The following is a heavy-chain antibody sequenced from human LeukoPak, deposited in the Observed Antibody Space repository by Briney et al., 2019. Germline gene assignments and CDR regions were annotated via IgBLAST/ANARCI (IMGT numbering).Heavy chain of an antibody. Sequence: SETLSLTCTVSGGSISSSRNYWGWIRQSPGKGLEWIGSIYYSGSTYYNPSLKSRVTISADMSNNQFSLKLTSVSATDTAVYYCARPMSSGRSWWGQGTLVTVSS. V-gene: IGHV4-39*01. CDR1: GGSISSSRNY. CDR2: IYYSGST. CDR3: ARPMSSGRSW. D-gene: IGHD6-19*01. J-gene: IGHJ4*02.